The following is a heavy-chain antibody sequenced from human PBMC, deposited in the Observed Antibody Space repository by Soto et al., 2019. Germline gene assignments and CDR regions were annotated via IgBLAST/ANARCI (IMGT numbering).Heavy chain of an antibody. CDR3: AKKVPAAIRVYYFYGLDV. D-gene: IGHD2-2*01. J-gene: IGHJ6*02. CDR1: GDSISSSNW. V-gene: IGHV4-4*02. CDR2: IYHSGST. Sequence: SETLSLTCDVSGDSISSSNWWSWVRQPPGKGLEWIGEIYHSGSTHYNPSLKSRVTISVDKSKNHFSLKLTSVTAADTAVYYCAKKVPAAIRVYYFYGLDVWGQGTTVTVSS.